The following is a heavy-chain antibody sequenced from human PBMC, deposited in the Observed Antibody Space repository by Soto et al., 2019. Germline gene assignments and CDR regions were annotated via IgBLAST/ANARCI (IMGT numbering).Heavy chain of an antibody. D-gene: IGHD4-17*01. Sequence: QAPGKGLEWLAVIVREGTEQHYADSVKGRFTISRDNSKNTLYLQMNNLRVDYTAVYYCARDDDYPDNGFDYWGQGTLLTVSS. J-gene: IGHJ4*02. V-gene: IGHV3-33*05. CDR2: IVREGTEQ. CDR3: ARDDDYPDNGFDY.